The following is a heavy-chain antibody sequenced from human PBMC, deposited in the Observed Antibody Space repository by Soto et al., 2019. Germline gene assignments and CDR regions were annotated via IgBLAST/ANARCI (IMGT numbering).Heavy chain of an antibody. D-gene: IGHD5-18*01. CDR1: GGSISSYY. Sequence: PSETLSLTCTVSGGSISSYYWSWIRQPAGKGLEWIGRIYTIGSTNYNPSLKRRVTMSVHTSKNQFSLKLSSVTAAATAVYYCARDQGVMDTATGRDVWGQGTTVTVSS. CDR3: ARDQGVMDTATGRDV. CDR2: IYTIGST. J-gene: IGHJ6*02. V-gene: IGHV4-4*07.